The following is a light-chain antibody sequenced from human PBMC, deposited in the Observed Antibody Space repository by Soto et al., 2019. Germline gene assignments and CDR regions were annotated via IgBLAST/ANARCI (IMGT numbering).Light chain of an antibody. J-gene: IGKJ2*01. V-gene: IGKV3-20*01. CDR3: HQYDNAPQT. CDR1: QSMTRTY. CDR2: AAS. Sequence: EIVLMQSPGTLSLSPGERATLSCRASQSMTRTYIAWYQKQPGQAPRLLIYAASIRAPGIPDKFSGTGSGTDYSLTIDRLEPEDSAVYYCHQYDNAPQTLGQGTKVEIK.